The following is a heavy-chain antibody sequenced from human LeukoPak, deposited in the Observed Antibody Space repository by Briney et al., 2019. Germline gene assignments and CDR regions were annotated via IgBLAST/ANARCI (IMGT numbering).Heavy chain of an antibody. CDR3: AKGRLSYYDHFDY. V-gene: IGHV3-23*01. D-gene: IGHD3-16*01. CDR2: ISGSGGST. J-gene: IGHJ4*02. Sequence: GGSLRLSCAASGFTFSSYAMTWVRQAPGKGLEWVSAISGSGGSTYYADSVKGRFTISRDNSKNTLYLQMNSLRAEDTAVYYCAKGRLSYYDHFDYWGQGTLVTVSS. CDR1: GFTFSSYA.